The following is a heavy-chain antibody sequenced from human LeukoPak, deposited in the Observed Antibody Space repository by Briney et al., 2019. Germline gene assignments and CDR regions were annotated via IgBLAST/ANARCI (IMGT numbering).Heavy chain of an antibody. V-gene: IGHV3-33*06. CDR2: IWYDGSNK. CDR3: AKDRYCSGGRCSKYFDY. D-gene: IGHD2-15*01. CDR1: GFTFSSYG. Sequence: PGGSLRLSSAASGFTFSSYGMHWVRQAPGKGLEWVAVIWYDGSNKYYADSVKGRFTISRDNSKNTLYLQMNSLRAEDTAVYYCAKDRYCSGGRCSKYFDYSVQGTLVTVSS. J-gene: IGHJ4*02.